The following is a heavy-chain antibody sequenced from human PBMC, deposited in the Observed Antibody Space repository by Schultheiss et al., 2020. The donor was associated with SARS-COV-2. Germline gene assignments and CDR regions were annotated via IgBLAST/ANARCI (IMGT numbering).Heavy chain of an antibody. Sequence: SQTLSLTCTVSGGSISSYYWSWIRQPPGKGLEWIGYIYYSGSTNYNPSLKSRVTISVDTSKNQFSLKLSSVTAADTAVYYCARDGGDLDNYPKNHRFDYWGQGTLVTVSS. J-gene: IGHJ4*02. CDR1: GGSISSYY. V-gene: IGHV4-59*01. D-gene: IGHD1-14*01. CDR3: ARDGGDLDNYPKNHRFDY. CDR2: IYYSGST.